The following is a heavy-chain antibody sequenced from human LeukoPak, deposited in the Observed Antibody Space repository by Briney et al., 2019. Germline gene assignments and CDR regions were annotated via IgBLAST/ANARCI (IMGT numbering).Heavy chain of an antibody. CDR1: GGSMSTHY. D-gene: IGHD6-19*01. J-gene: IGHJ5*02. CDR3: ARASVAGVPIPYDL. Sequence: SETLSLTCAISGGSMSTHYWSWIRQSPGKGLEWIGYIYYSGSTNYTPSFASRVTISIDTSRKQFSLRLSAVTAADTAIYFCARASVAGVPIPYDLWGQGALVTVSS. CDR2: IYYSGST. V-gene: IGHV4-59*11.